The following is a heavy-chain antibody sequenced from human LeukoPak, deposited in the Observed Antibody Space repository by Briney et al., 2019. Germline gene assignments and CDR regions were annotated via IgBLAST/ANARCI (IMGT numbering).Heavy chain of an antibody. D-gene: IGHD3-22*01. CDR3: AGDYDSSGWYRY. CDR2: IYYSGST. Sequence: SETLSLTCTVSGGSISSSSYYWGWIRQPPGKGLEWIGSIYYSGSTYYNPSLKSRVTISVDTSKNQFSLKLSSVTAADTAVYYCAGDYDSSGWYRYWGQGTLVTVSS. V-gene: IGHV4-39*01. CDR1: GGSISSSSYY. J-gene: IGHJ4*02.